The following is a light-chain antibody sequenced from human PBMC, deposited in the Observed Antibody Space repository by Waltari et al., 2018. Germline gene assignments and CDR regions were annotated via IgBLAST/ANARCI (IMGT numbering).Light chain of an antibody. V-gene: IGLV1-47*01. Sequence: QSVLTQPPSASGTPGQRATIPCSGSSSNIGSNFVYWYQQLPGTAPKLLIYRKNQRPSGVPDRFSGSKSGTSASLAISGLRSEDEADYYCATWDDSLSAWVFGGGTKLTVL. J-gene: IGLJ3*02. CDR3: ATWDDSLSAWV. CDR1: SSNIGSNF. CDR2: RKN.